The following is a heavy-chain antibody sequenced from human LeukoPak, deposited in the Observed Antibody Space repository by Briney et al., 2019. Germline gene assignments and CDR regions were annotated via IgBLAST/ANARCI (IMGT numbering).Heavy chain of an antibody. CDR3: AKNGGDSYGTGHFDY. Sequence: GGSLRLSCAASGFTFNTYAMTWVRQAPGKGLEWVSAIGGSGGDTYYADSVEGRFTISRDNSKNTLYLQMNSLRAEDTALYYCAKNGGDSYGTGHFDYWGQGTLVTVSS. CDR2: IGGSGGDT. CDR1: GFTFNTYA. D-gene: IGHD5-18*01. V-gene: IGHV3-23*01. J-gene: IGHJ4*02.